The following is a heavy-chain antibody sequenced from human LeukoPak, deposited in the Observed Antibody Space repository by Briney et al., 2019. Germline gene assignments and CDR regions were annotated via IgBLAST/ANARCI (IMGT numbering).Heavy chain of an antibody. Sequence: SETLSLTCTVSGGSISSYYWNWIRQPPGKGLEWIGYIYYSGNTNYNPSLKSRVTISVDTSKNQFSLKLSSVTAADTAVYFCARQVRGEAVAGHLQPFDYWGQGTLVTVSS. V-gene: IGHV4-59*08. J-gene: IGHJ4*02. D-gene: IGHD6-19*01. CDR2: IYYSGNT. CDR1: GGSISSYY. CDR3: ARQVRGEAVAGHLQPFDY.